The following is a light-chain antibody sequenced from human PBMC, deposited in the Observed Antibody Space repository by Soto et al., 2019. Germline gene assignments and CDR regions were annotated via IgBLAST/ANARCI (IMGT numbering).Light chain of an antibody. CDR3: SSYTRSSTYV. J-gene: IGLJ1*01. CDR2: DAS. Sequence: QSVLTQPASVSGSPGQSITISCTGTSSDVGGYNYVSWYQQHPGKAPKLMIYDASNRPSGVSNRFSGSKSGNTASLTISGLQAEDEADYYCSSYTRSSTYVFGTGTQLTVL. CDR1: SSDVGGYNY. V-gene: IGLV2-14*01.